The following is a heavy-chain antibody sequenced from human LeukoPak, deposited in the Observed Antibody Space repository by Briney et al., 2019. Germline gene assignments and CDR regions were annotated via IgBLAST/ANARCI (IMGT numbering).Heavy chain of an antibody. J-gene: IGHJ4*01. CDR2: IWYDGSNK. D-gene: IGHD6-13*01. V-gene: IGHV3-33*01. Sequence: GRSLRLSCAASGFTFSSYGMHWVRQAPGKGLEWVAVIWYDGSNKYYADSVKGRFTISRDNSKNTLYLQMNSLRAEDTAVYYCARGSGLTGIAAAGPEGYWGHGTLVTVSS. CDR3: ARGSGLTGIAAAGPEGY. CDR1: GFTFSSYG.